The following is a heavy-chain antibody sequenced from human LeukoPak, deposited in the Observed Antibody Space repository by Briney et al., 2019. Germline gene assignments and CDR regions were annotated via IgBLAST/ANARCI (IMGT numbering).Heavy chain of an antibody. V-gene: IGHV3-30*18. CDR2: ISYDGSNK. CDR1: GFTFINYG. CDR3: AKGIDDGFDI. D-gene: IGHD2-15*01. Sequence: GGSLRLSCAASGFTFINYGMHWVRQAPGKGLEWVAVISYDGSNKYYADSVKGQFTISRDNSKNTLYLQMNSLRAEDTAVYYCAKGIDDGFDIWGQGTMVTVSS. J-gene: IGHJ3*02.